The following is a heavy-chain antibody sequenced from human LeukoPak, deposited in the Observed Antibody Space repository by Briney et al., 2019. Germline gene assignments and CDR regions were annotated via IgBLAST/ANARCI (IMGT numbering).Heavy chain of an antibody. V-gene: IGHV3-21*01. CDR2: ISSSSSYI. CDR1: EFTFSSYS. Sequence: GGSLRLSCAASEFTFSSYSMNWVRQAPGKGLEWVSSISSSSSYIYYADSVKGRFTISRDNAKNSLYLQMNSLRAEDTAVYYCARDFYGDYESYWGQGTLVTVSS. CDR3: ARDFYGDYESY. D-gene: IGHD4-17*01. J-gene: IGHJ4*02.